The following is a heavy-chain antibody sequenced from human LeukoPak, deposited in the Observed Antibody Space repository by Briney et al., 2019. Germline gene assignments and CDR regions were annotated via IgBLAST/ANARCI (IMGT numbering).Heavy chain of an antibody. D-gene: IGHD2-2*01. CDR2: IIPIFGTA. CDR1: GGTFSSYA. CDR3: ASHDCCSTSCYGKYYYYYYGMDF. Sequence: SVKVSCKASGGTFSSYAISWVRQAPGQGLEWMGGIIPIFGTANYAQKFQGRVTITADESTSTAYMELSSLRSEDTAVYYCASHDCCSTSCYGKYYYYYYGMDFWGQGTTVTVSS. V-gene: IGHV1-69*13. J-gene: IGHJ6*02.